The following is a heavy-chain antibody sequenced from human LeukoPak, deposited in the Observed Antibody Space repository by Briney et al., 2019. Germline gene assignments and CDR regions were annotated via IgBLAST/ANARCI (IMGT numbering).Heavy chain of an antibody. Sequence: SETLSLTCTVSGGSISSSYWSWIRQPPGKGLEWIGYIYYSGNTNYNPSLKSRVTISVDKSKNQFSLKLSSVTAADTAVYYCARDLAAAGPPGYYYYYMDVWGKGTTVTVSS. CDR2: IYYSGNT. CDR3: ARDLAAAGPPGYYYYYMDV. V-gene: IGHV4-59*12. CDR1: GGSISSSY. J-gene: IGHJ6*03. D-gene: IGHD6-13*01.